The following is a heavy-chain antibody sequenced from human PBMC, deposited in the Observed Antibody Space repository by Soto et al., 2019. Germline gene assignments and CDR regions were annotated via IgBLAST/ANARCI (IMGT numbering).Heavy chain of an antibody. Sequence: QLQLRESGPGLVKPSETLSLNCTVTGASISSDDHYWAWIRQPPGKGPEFIGSIFHRGNTFTNPSLRRRLTISVHTSTNQFSLRLTSLSAADTAVYFCARPLAYGKPEDFWGQGTLVTVSS. CDR1: GASISSDDHY. CDR3: ARPLAYGKPEDF. V-gene: IGHV4-39*01. D-gene: IGHD4-17*01. J-gene: IGHJ4*02. CDR2: IFHRGNT.